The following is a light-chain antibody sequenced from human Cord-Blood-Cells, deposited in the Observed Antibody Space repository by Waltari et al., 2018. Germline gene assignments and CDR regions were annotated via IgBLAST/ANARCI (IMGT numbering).Light chain of an antibody. J-gene: IGKJ1*01. CDR1: QSVLYSSNNKNY. CDR2: WAS. Sequence: EIVVTHSPDFLAVSTGERATINGKSSQSVLYSSNNKNYLAWYQQKPGQPPKLLIYWASTRESGVPDRFSGSGSGTDFTLTISSLQAEDVAVYYCQQYYSTPWTFGQGTKVDIK. V-gene: IGKV4-1*01. CDR3: QQYYSTPWT.